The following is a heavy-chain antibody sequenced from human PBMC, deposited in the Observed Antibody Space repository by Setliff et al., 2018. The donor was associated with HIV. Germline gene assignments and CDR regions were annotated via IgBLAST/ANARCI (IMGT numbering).Heavy chain of an antibody. CDR3: ARQKGRRLWAFDS. CDR1: GDSIGSGGDF. D-gene: IGHD3-16*01. V-gene: IGHV4-39*01. J-gene: IGHJ4*02. Sequence: SETLSLTCIVSGDSIGSGGDFWWAWIRQPPGKGQEWIGSIYAPGETFYKPSLKSRLSISVDTSKNQFSLKLTSMTVADTALYYCARQKGRRLWAFDSWGQGTLVTVSS. CDR2: IYAPGET.